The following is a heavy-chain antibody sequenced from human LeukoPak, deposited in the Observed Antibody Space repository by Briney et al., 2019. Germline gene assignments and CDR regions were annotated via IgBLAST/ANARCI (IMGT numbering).Heavy chain of an antibody. Sequence: SVKVSCKASGGTFSSYAISWERQAPGQGLEWMGRIIPIFGTANYAQKFQGRVTITTDESTSTAYMELSSLRPEDTAVYYCARDPLRGSYYYDSSGYLSYQHWGQGTLVTVSS. J-gene: IGHJ1*01. D-gene: IGHD3-22*01. CDR3: ARDPLRGSYYYDSSGYLSYQH. CDR2: IIPIFGTA. V-gene: IGHV1-69*05. CDR1: GGTFSSYA.